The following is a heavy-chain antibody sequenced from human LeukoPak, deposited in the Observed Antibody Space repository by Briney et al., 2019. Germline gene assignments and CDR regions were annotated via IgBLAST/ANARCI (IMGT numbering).Heavy chain of an antibody. CDR1: GYTFTDYY. CDR3: ARLLYSSSLHFDY. J-gene: IGHJ4*02. V-gene: IGHV1-2*02. Sequence: ASVKVSCKASGYTFTDYYMHWVRQAPGQGLEWMGWINPDTGGTDYAQKFQGRVTMTTDTSISTAYLQWSSLKASDTAMYYCARLLYSSSLHFDYWGQGTLVTVSS. D-gene: IGHD6-13*01. CDR2: INPDTGGT.